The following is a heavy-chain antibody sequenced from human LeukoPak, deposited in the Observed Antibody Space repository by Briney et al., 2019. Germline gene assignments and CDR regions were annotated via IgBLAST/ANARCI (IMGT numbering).Heavy chain of an antibody. D-gene: IGHD5-12*01. V-gene: IGHV1-46*01. CDR2: INPGGGST. J-gene: IGHJ5*02. Sequence: ASVKVSCKASGYSFTSYYMHWVRQAPGPGLEWMGIINPGGGSTSYAQKFQGRVAMTRDTSTSTVYMELSSLRSEDTAVYYCAREHSGYDSWGQGTLLTVSS. CDR1: GYSFTSYY. CDR3: AREHSGYDS.